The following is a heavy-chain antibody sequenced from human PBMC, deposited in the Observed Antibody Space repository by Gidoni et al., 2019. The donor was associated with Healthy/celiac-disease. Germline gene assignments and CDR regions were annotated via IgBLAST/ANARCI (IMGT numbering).Heavy chain of an antibody. CDR3: ARAATYYDFWSGYPDHFDY. D-gene: IGHD3-3*01. CDR1: GGSISSSNW. J-gene: IGHJ4*02. V-gene: IGHV4-4*02. Sequence: QVQLQESGPGLVKPSGTLSLTCAASGGSISSSNWWSWVRQPPGKGLEWIGEIYHSGSTNYNPSLKSRVTISVDKSKNQFSLKLSSVTAADTAVYYCARAATYYDFWSGYPDHFDYWGQGTLVTVSS. CDR2: IYHSGST.